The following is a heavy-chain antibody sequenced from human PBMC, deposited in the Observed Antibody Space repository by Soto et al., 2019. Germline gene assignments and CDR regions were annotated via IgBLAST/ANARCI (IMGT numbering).Heavy chain of an antibody. CDR2: INHSGST. CDR1: CGSFSGYY. V-gene: IGHV4-34*01. J-gene: IGHJ3*02. CDR3: ARVERGTATTVVDAFDI. Sequence: SETLSLTCAVYCGSFSGYYWSWIRQPPGKGLEWIGEINHSGSTNYNPSLKSRVTISVDTSKNQFSLKMSSVTAADTALYYCARVERGTATTVVDAFDIWGPGTMVTVSS. D-gene: IGHD1-1*01.